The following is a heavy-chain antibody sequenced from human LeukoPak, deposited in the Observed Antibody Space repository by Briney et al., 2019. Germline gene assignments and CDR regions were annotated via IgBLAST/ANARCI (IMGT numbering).Heavy chain of an antibody. D-gene: IGHD3-10*01. V-gene: IGHV3-15*06. Sequence: GGSLRLSCAASGLTFRNAWMSWVRQAPGKGLEWVGRIKSKANGGTANYPAPMKGRFTISRDDSRNTVYLQMNSLKNEDTAVYYCVTYGLMTLFRGIRYFDHWGQGTLVTVSS. CDR3: VTYGLMTLFRGIRYFDH. CDR1: GLTFRNAW. J-gene: IGHJ4*02. CDR2: IKSKANGGTA.